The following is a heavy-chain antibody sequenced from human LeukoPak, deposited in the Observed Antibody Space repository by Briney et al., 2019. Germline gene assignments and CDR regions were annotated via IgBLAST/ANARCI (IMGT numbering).Heavy chain of an antibody. Sequence: ASVKVSFKASGYTFSDYFLHWVRQAPGQGLEWMGWINSNSGDTRYGQKFQGRVTLTRDTSISTAYMEVTSLTSDDTAVYYCARDGTSLMTEYDCWGQGTLVTVSS. CDR3: ARDGTSLMTEYDC. CDR1: GYTFSDYF. V-gene: IGHV1-2*02. J-gene: IGHJ4*02. D-gene: IGHD1-1*01. CDR2: INSNSGDT.